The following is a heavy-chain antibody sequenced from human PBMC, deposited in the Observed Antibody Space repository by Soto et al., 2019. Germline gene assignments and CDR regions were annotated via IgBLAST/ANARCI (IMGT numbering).Heavy chain of an antibody. J-gene: IGHJ4*02. CDR3: ARGYCSGGSCYDFGY. CDR2: IIPIFGTA. V-gene: IGHV1-69*13. D-gene: IGHD2-15*01. Sequence: ASVKVSCKASGGTFSSYAISWVRQAPGQGLEWMGGIIPIFGTANYAQKFQGRVTITADESTSTAYMELSSLRSEDTAVYYCARGYCSGGSCYDFGYWGQGTLVTVSS. CDR1: GGTFSSYA.